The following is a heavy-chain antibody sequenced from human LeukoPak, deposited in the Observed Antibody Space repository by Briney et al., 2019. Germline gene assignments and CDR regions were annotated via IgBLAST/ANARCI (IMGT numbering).Heavy chain of an antibody. Sequence: GGSLRLSCTASGFTFGDYAMSWVRQAPGKGLEWVGFIRSKAYGGTTEYAASVKGRFTISRDDSKSIAYLQMSSLKTEDTAVYYCTRDLEPQVLLAYWGQGTLVTVSS. J-gene: IGHJ4*02. CDR3: TRDLEPQVLLAY. V-gene: IGHV3-49*04. CDR1: GFTFGDYA. CDR2: IRSKAYGGTT. D-gene: IGHD3-10*01.